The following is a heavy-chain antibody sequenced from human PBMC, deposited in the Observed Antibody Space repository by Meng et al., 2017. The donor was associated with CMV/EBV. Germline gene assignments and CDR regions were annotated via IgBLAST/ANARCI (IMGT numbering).Heavy chain of an antibody. V-gene: IGHV3-21*01. D-gene: IGHD2-2*03. CDR2: IISSSSHI. J-gene: IGHJ6*02. CDR1: GFTFRSYS. Sequence: GESLKISCAASGFTFRSYSMNWVRQAPGKGLEWVSSIISSSSHIYYADSLKGRFNISRDNAKNSLYLQMNSLRSEDTAVYYCARDGYCSSTNCPARYYYYYGMDDWGQGTTVTVSS. CDR3: ARDGYCSSTNCPARYYYYYGMDD.